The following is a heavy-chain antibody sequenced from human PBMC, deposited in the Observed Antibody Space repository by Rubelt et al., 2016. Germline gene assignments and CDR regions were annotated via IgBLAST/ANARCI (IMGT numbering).Heavy chain of an antibody. J-gene: IGHJ3*01. CDR1: GFTFSSYE. CDR3: GKDPNGDYVGAFDF. V-gene: IGHV3-48*03. Sequence: EVQLLESGGDLVQPGGSLTLSCAASGFTFSSYEMNWVRQAPGKGLEWVSYISSSGSTIYYADSVKGRFTISRDNAKNSLYLQINSLRVEDTAIYYCGKDPNGDYVGAFDFWGQGTLVTVSS. CDR2: ISSSGSTI. D-gene: IGHD4-17*01.